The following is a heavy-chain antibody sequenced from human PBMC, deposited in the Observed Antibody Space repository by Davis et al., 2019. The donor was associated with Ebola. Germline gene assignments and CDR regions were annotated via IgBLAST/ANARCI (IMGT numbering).Heavy chain of an antibody. CDR2: ISTSISYL. J-gene: IGHJ4*02. Sequence: GGSLRLSCAASGFTFSSYSMNXXXXXXXXXXXXXSSISTSISYLYYADSVKGRFTISRDNSKNTLYLQMNSLRAEDTAVYYCATTPQYSSGQNKPFDYWGQGTLVTVSS. CDR1: GFTFSSYS. V-gene: IGHV3-21*01. CDR3: ATTPQYSSGQNKPFDY. D-gene: IGHD6-19*01.